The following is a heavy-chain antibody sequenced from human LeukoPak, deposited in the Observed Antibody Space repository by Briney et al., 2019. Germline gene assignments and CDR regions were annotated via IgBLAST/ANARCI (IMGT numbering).Heavy chain of an antibody. D-gene: IGHD4-17*01. CDR3: ARGKFGDPVDY. V-gene: IGHV1-18*01. CDR1: GYTFTSYG. Sequence: ASVKVSCKASGYTFTSYGFNWVRQAPGQGLEWMGWISAYNGATKYSQKFQARVTMSTDTSTNTADVELKSLTSDDTAVYYCARGKFGDPVDYWGQGALVTVSS. J-gene: IGHJ4*02. CDR2: ISAYNGAT.